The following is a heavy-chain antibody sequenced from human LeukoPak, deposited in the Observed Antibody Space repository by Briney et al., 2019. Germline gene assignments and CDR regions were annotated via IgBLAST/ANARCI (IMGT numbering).Heavy chain of an antibody. Sequence: PSETLFLTCAVYGESLNSYYWSWVRQPPGEGLEWIGEIYESGTTKYNPSLKSRVAISMVPSKQQFSLILSSVTAADTAVYYCARGAWATRLASWGLGTPVIVSS. CDR3: ARGAWATRLAS. V-gene: IGHV4-34*01. CDR2: IYESGTT. J-gene: IGHJ4*02. D-gene: IGHD2-15*01. CDR1: GESLNSYY.